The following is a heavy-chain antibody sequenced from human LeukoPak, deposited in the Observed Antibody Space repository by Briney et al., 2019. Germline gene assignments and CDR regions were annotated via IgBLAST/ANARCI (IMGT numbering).Heavy chain of an antibody. CDR3: ARNFYYGHDY. D-gene: IGHD3-10*01. CDR1: GFTFSSYS. CDR2: ISSSSSYI. Sequence: GGSLRLSCAASGFTFSSYSMNWVRQAPGKGLEWVSSISSSSSYIYYADSVKGRFTISRDNAKNTLYLQMSSLRAEDTAVYFCARNFYYGHDYWGQGTLVTVSS. J-gene: IGHJ4*02. V-gene: IGHV3-21*01.